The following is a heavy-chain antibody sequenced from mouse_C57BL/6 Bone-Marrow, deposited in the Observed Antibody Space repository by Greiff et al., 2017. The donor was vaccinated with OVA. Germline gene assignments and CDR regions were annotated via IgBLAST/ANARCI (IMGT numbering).Heavy chain of an antibody. V-gene: IGHV1-59*01. D-gene: IGHD1-1*01. CDR2: IDPSDSYT. CDR3: ARSGYYSGYFDV. CDR1: GYTFTSYW. Sequence: VQLQQPGAELVRPGTSVKLSCKASGYTFTSYWMHWVKQRPGQGLEWIGVIDPSDSYTNYNQKFKGKATLTVDTSSSTAYMQLSSLTSEDSAVYYCARSGYYSGYFDVGGTGTTVTVSS. J-gene: IGHJ1*03.